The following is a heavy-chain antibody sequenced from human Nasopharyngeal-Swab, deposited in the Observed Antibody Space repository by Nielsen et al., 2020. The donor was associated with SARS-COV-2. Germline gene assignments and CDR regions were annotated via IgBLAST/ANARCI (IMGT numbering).Heavy chain of an antibody. J-gene: IGHJ6*02. Sequence: ASVKVSCKASGYTFTGYYVHWVRQAPGQGLEWMGRINPNSGGTDYAQKFQGRVTMTRDTSISTAYIELSRLRSDDTALYYCAKDTGFNGMDVWGQGTTVTVSS. CDR1: GYTFTGYY. V-gene: IGHV1-2*06. CDR3: AKDTGFNGMDV. CDR2: INPNSGGT. D-gene: IGHD2-8*02.